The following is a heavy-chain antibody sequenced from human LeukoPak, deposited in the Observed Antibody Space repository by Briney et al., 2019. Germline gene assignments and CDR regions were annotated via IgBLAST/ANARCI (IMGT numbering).Heavy chain of an antibody. J-gene: IGHJ4*02. CDR2: ISAYNGNT. CDR3: ARFKYSSGWGTPYYFDY. Sequence: ASVKVSCKASGYTFTSYGISWVRQAPGQGLEWMGWISAYNGNTNYAQKLQGRVTMTTDTSTSTAYMELRSLRSDDTAVYYCARFKYSSGWGTPYYFDYWGQGTLVTVSS. CDR1: GYTFTSYG. D-gene: IGHD6-19*01. V-gene: IGHV1-18*01.